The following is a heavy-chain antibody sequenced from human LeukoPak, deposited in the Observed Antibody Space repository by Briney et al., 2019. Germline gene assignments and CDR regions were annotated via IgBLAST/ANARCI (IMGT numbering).Heavy chain of an antibody. D-gene: IGHD3-10*01. Sequence: SETLSLTCTVSGYSISSGYYWGWIRQPPGKGLEWIGSIYHSGSTYYNPSLKSRVAISVDTSKNQFSLKLSSVTAADTAVYYCARHSVIRGADYWGQGTLVTVSS. CDR1: GYSISSGYY. CDR3: ARHSVIRGADY. CDR2: IYHSGST. V-gene: IGHV4-38-2*02. J-gene: IGHJ4*02.